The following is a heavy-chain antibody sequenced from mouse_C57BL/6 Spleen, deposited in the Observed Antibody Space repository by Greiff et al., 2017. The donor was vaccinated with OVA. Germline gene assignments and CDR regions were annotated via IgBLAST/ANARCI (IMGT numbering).Heavy chain of an antibody. J-gene: IGHJ2*01. CDR3: ARSTVTGYFDY. Sequence: QVQLQQSGAELVRPGTSVKVSCKASGYAFTNYLIEWVKQRPGQGLEWIGVINPGSGGTNYNEKFKGKATLTADKSSSTASMQLSSLTSEDSAVYCCARSTVTGYFDYWGQGTTLTVSS. CDR1: GYAFTNYL. CDR2: INPGSGGT. V-gene: IGHV1-54*01. D-gene: IGHD4-1*02.